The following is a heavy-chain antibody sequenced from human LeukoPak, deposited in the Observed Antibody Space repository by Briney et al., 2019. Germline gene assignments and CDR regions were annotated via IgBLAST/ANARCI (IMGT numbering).Heavy chain of an antibody. CDR1: GFIVSSHH. V-gene: IGHV3-53*04. CDR2: IYGGGST. CDR3: ARGITGGSGSEGYYYFDY. Sequence: GGSLRLSCAASGFIVSSHHMSWVRQAPGKGLEWVSIIYGGGSTYYADSVRGRFTISRHNSKNTLSLQMNSLRAEDTAVYYCARGITGGSGSEGYYYFDYWGQGALVTVSS. D-gene: IGHD3-10*01. J-gene: IGHJ4*02.